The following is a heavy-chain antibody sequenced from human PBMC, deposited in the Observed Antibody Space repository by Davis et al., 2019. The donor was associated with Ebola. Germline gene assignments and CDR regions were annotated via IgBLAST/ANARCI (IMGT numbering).Heavy chain of an antibody. D-gene: IGHD2-21*01. CDR1: GGTFSSYA. V-gene: IGHV1-69*04. CDR3: ARVVATWRVVDDY. CDR2: IIPILGIA. Sequence: SVKVSCKASGGTFSSYAISWVRQAPGQGLEWMGRIIPILGIANYAQKFQGRVTITADKSTSTAYMELSSLRSEDTAVYYCARVVATWRVVDDYWGQGTLVTVSS. J-gene: IGHJ4*02.